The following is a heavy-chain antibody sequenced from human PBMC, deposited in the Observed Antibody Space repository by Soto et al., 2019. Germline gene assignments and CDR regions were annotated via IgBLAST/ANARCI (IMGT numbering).Heavy chain of an antibody. V-gene: IGHV4-39*01. Sequence: QVQLQESGPGLVKPSETLSLTCTVSGGSISSSSYYWGWIRQPPGKGLEWIGSIYYSGSTYYNPSLKSRVTLAVETPKHPFSRKLSSVTAADPAVYYCARRVAGKYYFVSWGQGTLVTVSS. J-gene: IGHJ4*02. D-gene: IGHD6-19*01. CDR1: GGSISSSSYY. CDR2: IYYSGST. CDR3: ARRVAGKYYFVS.